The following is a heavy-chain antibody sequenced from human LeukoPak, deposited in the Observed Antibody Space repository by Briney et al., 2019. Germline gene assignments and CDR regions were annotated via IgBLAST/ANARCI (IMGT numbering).Heavy chain of an antibody. CDR1: GGSISSYY. V-gene: IGHV4-59*01. Sequence: KPSETLSLTCTVSGGSISSYYWSWIRQPPGKGLEWIGYIYYSGSTNYNPSLKSRVTISVDTSKNQFSLKLSSVTAADTAVYYCASDYNWGQGTLVTVSS. J-gene: IGHJ4*02. D-gene: IGHD4-11*01. CDR2: IYYSGST. CDR3: ASDYN.